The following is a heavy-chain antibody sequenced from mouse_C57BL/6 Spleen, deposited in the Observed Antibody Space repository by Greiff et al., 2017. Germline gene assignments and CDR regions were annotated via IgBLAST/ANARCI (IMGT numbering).Heavy chain of an antibody. Sequence: VQLQQPGAELVRPGSSVKLSCKASGYTFTSYWMDWVKQRPGQGLEWIGNIYPSDSETHYNQKFKDKATLTVDKSSSTAYMQLSSLTSEDAAVYYCARRGEKGYFDYWGQGTTLTVSS. V-gene: IGHV1-61*01. J-gene: IGHJ2*01. CDR3: ARRGEKGYFDY. CDR1: GYTFTSYW. CDR2: IYPSDSET.